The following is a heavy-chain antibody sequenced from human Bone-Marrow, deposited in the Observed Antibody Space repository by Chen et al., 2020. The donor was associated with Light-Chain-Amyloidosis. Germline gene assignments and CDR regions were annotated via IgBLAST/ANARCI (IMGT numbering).Heavy chain of an antibody. V-gene: IGHV5-51*01. CDR2: IYPDDSDA. Sequence: EVQLEQSGPEVKKPWDSLKISCKGSGYTFPNSWIGWVRQMPGKGLEWMGVIYPDDSDARYSPSFEGQVTISADKSITTAYLQWRSLKASDTAMYYCARRRDGYNFDYWGQGTLVTVSS. CDR1: GYTFPNSW. D-gene: IGHD5-12*01. J-gene: IGHJ4*02. CDR3: ARRRDGYNFDY.